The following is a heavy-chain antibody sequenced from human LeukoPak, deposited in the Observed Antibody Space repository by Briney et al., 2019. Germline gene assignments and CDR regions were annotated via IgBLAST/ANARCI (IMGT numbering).Heavy chain of an antibody. Sequence: SETLSLTCAVYGGSFSGYYWSWIRQPPGKGLEWIGEINHSGSTNYNPSLKGRVTISVDTSKNQFSLKLSSVTAADTAVYYCARSSDSTNWFDPWGQGTRVTVSS. V-gene: IGHV4-34*01. CDR1: GGSFSGYY. CDR3: ARSSDSTNWFDP. CDR2: INHSGST. D-gene: IGHD2-15*01. J-gene: IGHJ5*02.